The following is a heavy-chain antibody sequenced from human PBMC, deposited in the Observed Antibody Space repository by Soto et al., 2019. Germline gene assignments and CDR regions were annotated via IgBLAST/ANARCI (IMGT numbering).Heavy chain of an antibody. Sequence: GGSLRLSCAASGFTFSGYGMHWVRQAPGKGLEWVAVISYDGSNKYYADSVKGRFTISRDNSKNTLYLQMNSLRPEDTAVYYCARDLSIYGDYLDWFDPWGQGTLVTVSS. CDR1: GFTFSGYG. V-gene: IGHV3-30*03. D-gene: IGHD4-17*01. CDR3: ARDLSIYGDYLDWFDP. CDR2: ISYDGSNK. J-gene: IGHJ5*02.